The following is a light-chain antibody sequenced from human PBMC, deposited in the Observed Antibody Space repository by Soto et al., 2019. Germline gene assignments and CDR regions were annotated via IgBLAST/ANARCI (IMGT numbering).Light chain of an antibody. CDR1: SSNIGNNY. J-gene: IGLJ3*02. CDR2: DNN. Sequence: QSVLKQPPSVSAAPGQKVTISCSGSSSNIGNNYVSWYQQLPGTAPKLLIYDNNKRPSGIPDRFSGSKSGTSATLGITGLQTGDEADYYCGTWDSSLSAWVFGGGTKLTVL. CDR3: GTWDSSLSAWV. V-gene: IGLV1-51*01.